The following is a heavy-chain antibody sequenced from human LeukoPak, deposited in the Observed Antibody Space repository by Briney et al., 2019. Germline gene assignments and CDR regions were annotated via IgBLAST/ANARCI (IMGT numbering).Heavy chain of an antibody. V-gene: IGHV1-69*04. CDR1: GYTFTSYA. Sequence: ASVKVSCKASGYTFTSYAISWVRQAPGQGLEWMGRIIPILGIANYAQKFQGRVTITADKSTSTAYMELSSLRSEDTAVYYCARSVLLWFGDQALDYWGQGTLVTVSS. CDR3: ARSVLLWFGDQALDY. J-gene: IGHJ4*02. CDR2: IIPILGIA. D-gene: IGHD3-10*01.